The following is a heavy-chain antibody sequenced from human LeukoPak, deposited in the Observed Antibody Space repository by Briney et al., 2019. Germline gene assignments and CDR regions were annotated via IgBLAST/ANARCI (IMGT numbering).Heavy chain of an antibody. D-gene: IGHD2-8*01. J-gene: IGHJ4*02. CDR3: VKDCTHGVADFRLFDY. CDR2: ISYDGSNK. V-gene: IGHV3-30*18. Sequence: GRSLRLSCAASGFTFSSYDMQCFRQAPGKGLEWVAVISYDGSNKYYADSVKGRFTISRDNSKNTLYLQMNSLRAEDTAVYYCVKDCTHGVADFRLFDYWGQGTLVTVSS. CDR1: GFTFSSYD.